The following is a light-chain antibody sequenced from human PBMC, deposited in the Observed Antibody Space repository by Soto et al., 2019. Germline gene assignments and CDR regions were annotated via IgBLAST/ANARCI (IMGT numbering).Light chain of an antibody. CDR1: QGIRNF. V-gene: IGKV1-27*01. CDR2: AAS. Sequence: DSRMIQSPTSMSASVGDRVTITCRASQGIRNFVAWYQQKPGKAPKLLIYAASTLQSGVPSRFSGSGSGTDFTLTINSLQPEDVATYSCQKYSSVPVFGPGTKVEIK. J-gene: IGKJ3*01. CDR3: QKYSSVPV.